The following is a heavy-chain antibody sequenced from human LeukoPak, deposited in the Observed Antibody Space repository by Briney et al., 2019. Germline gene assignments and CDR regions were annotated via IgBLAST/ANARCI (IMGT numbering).Heavy chain of an antibody. Sequence: SETLSLTCAVYGGSFSGYYWSWIRQPPGKGLEWIGEINHSGSTNYNPSLKSRVTISVDTSKNQFPLKLSSVTAADTAVYYCASGSVSDYWGQGTLVTVSS. J-gene: IGHJ4*02. CDR2: INHSGST. V-gene: IGHV4-34*01. CDR3: ASGSVSDY. D-gene: IGHD5/OR15-5a*01. CDR1: GGSFSGYY.